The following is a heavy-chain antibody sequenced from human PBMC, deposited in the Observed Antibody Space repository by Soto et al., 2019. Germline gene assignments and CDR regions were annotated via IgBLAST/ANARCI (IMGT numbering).Heavy chain of an antibody. CDR2: ISYDGSNE. Sequence: QVQLVQSGGGVVQPGRSLRLSCVASGFIFSTYGMHWVRQVPGKGLDWVAHISYDGSNEYYADSVKGRFTVSRDNAKNTLDLQMNGLKTEDTALYYCTKEYIVGTTWGYFESWGQGDLVIVSS. D-gene: IGHD1-1*01. V-gene: IGHV3-30*18. CDR3: TKEYIVGTTWGYFES. J-gene: IGHJ4*02. CDR1: GFIFSTYG.